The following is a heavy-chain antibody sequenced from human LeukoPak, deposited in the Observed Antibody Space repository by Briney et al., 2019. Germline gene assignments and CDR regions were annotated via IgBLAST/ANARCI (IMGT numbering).Heavy chain of an antibody. V-gene: IGHV3-23*01. CDR1: GFTFSSYA. J-gene: IGHJ4*02. D-gene: IGHD6-19*01. CDR3: ARVDSLGQWLSTNFDY. CDR2: IGGRGGST. Sequence: GGSLRLSCAASGFTFSSYAMSWVRQAPGKGLEWVSAIGGRGGSTYYADSVKGRFTISRDNSKNTVYLQMNSLRAEDTAVYYCARVDSLGQWLSTNFDYWGQGTLVTVSS.